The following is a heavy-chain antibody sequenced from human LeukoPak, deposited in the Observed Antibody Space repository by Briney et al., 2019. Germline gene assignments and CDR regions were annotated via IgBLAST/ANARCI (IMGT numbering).Heavy chain of an antibody. CDR1: GFTFSSYA. Sequence: PGGSLRLSCAASGFTFSSYAMTWVRQAPGKGLEWVSVIYSGGSTYYADSVKGRFTISRHNSKNTLYLQMNSLRAEDTAVYYCAREGSDSSGSFDYWGQGTLVTVSS. D-gene: IGHD6-19*01. V-gene: IGHV3-53*04. CDR3: AREGSDSSGSFDY. J-gene: IGHJ4*02. CDR2: IYSGGST.